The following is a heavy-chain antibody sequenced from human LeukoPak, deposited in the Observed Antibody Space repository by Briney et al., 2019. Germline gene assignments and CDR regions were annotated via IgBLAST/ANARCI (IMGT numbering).Heavy chain of an antibody. CDR1: GGSISSSSYY. CDR3: ARRAALRSATYFDY. V-gene: IGHV4-39*01. Sequence: SETLSLTCTVSGGSISSSSYYWGWIRQPPGKGLEWFGSIYYSGSTYYNPSLKSRVTISVDTSKNQFSLKLSSVTAADTAVYYCARRAALRSATYFDYWGQGTLVTVSS. J-gene: IGHJ4*02. D-gene: IGHD2-2*01. CDR2: IYYSGST.